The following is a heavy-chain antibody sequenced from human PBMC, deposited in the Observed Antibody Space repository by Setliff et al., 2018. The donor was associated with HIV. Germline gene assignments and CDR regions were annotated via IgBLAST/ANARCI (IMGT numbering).Heavy chain of an antibody. CDR1: GGTFSTFSSSA. D-gene: IGHD1-26*01. J-gene: IGHJ3*02. CDR3: AKNKLGGAFDM. CDR2: VIPIFGTP. Sequence: SVKVSCKASGGTFSTFSSSAISWVRQAPGQGLEWMGGVIPIFGTPKYPQKFQGRVTITADDSTTTAYMELSRLKPDDTAIFFCAKNKLGGAFDMWGQGTMVTVSS. V-gene: IGHV1-69*13.